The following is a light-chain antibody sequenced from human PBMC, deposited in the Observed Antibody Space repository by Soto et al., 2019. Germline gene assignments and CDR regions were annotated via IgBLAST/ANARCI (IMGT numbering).Light chain of an antibody. J-gene: IGKJ1*01. V-gene: IGKV3-15*01. CDR3: QQYNKWWT. Sequence: EIVMTQSPATLSVSPGERATLSCRASQSVSSNLAWYQQKPGQAPRLLIYDASTRGTGIPARFSGSVSGTEFTLTISSLQSEDLAVYYCQQYNKWWTFGQGTKVEIK. CDR1: QSVSSN. CDR2: DAS.